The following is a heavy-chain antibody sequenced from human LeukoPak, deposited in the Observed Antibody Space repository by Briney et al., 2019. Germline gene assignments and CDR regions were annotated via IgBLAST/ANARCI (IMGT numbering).Heavy chain of an antibody. CDR2: IYYSGST. J-gene: IGHJ3*02. D-gene: IGHD6-19*01. CDR3: ARSGWLGDAFDI. CDR1: GGSISSYY. V-gene: IGHV4-59*07. Sequence: SDTLSLTCTVSGGSISSYYWSWIRQPPGKGLEWIGYIYYSGSTNYNPSLKSQVTISVDTSKNQFSLKLSSVTAADTAVYYCARSGWLGDAFDIWGQGTMVTVSS.